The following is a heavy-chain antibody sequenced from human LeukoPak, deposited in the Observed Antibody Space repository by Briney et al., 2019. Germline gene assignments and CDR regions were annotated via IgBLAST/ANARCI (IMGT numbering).Heavy chain of an antibody. CDR1: GYSISNGHY. V-gene: IGHV4-38-2*02. Sequence: SETLSLTCTVSGYSISNGHYWGWIRQPPGKGLEWIGSISHTGSSYYNPSLRSRVTISVDTSKNQFSLKLSSVTAADTAVYYCARVLKGRAPFDYWGQGTLVTVSS. CDR3: ARVLKGRAPFDY. CDR2: ISHTGSS. J-gene: IGHJ4*02.